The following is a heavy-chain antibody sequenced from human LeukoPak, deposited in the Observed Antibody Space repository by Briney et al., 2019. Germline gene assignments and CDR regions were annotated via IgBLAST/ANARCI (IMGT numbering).Heavy chain of an antibody. J-gene: IGHJ4*02. CDR1: GFTFSSYS. CDR3: ARDVGGTAMSPFDY. V-gene: IGHV3-21*01. CDR2: ISSSSSYI. D-gene: IGHD5-18*01. Sequence: GGSLRLSCAASGFTFSSYSMNWVRQAPGKGLEWVSSISSSSSYIYYADSVKGRFTISRDNAKNSLYLQMNSLRAEDTAVYYCARDVGGTAMSPFDYWGQGTLVTVSS.